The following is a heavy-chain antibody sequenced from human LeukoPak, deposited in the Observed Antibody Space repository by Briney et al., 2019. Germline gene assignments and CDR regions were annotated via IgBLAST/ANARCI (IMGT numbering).Heavy chain of an antibody. V-gene: IGHV4-4*07. CDR3: ARELKNYYGSGYNWFDP. J-gene: IGHJ5*02. CDR1: DGSISNYY. CDR2: IYYSGST. D-gene: IGHD3-10*01. Sequence: PSETLSLTCTVSDGSISNYYWSWIRQPAGKGLEWIGRIYYSGSTYYNPSLKSRVTISVDTSKNQFSLKLSSVTAADTAVYYCARELKNYYGSGYNWFDPWGQGTLVTVSS.